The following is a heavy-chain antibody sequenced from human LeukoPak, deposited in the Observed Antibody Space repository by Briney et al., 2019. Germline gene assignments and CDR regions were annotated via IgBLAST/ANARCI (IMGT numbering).Heavy chain of an antibody. CDR1: EFSVGSNY. CDR3: ARDRDSSSWSSRRVGDYFDY. Sequence: GGSLRLSCAASEFSVGSNYMTWVRQAPGKGLEWVSLIYSGGSTYYADSVKGRFTISRDNSKNTLYLQMNSLRAEDTAVYYCARDRDSSSWSSRRVGDYFDYWGQGTLVTVSS. CDR2: IYSGGST. D-gene: IGHD6-13*01. V-gene: IGHV3-66*01. J-gene: IGHJ4*02.